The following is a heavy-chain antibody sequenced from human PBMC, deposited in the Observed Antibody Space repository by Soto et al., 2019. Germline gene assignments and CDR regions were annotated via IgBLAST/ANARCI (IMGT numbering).Heavy chain of an antibody. CDR1: GYTFTSYY. J-gene: IGHJ4*02. CDR3: ATRGRSSYDY. D-gene: IGHD6-13*01. Sequence: ASVKVSCKASGYTFTSYYMHWVRQAPGQELEWMGIINPSGGSTSYAQKFQGRVTMTRDTSTSTVYMELSSLGSEDTAVYYCATRGRSSYDYWGQGTLVTVSS. V-gene: IGHV1-46*03. CDR2: INPSGGST.